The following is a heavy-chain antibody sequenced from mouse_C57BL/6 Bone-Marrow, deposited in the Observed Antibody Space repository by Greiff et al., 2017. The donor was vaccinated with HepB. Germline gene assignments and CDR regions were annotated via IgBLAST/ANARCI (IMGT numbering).Heavy chain of an antibody. CDR2: IYPRSGNT. Sequence: VKLMESGAELARPGASVKLSCKASGYTFTSYGISWVKQRTGQGLEWIGEIYPRSGNTYYNEKFKGKATLTADKSSSTAYMELRSLTSEDSAVYFCARRAYLRYYAMDYWGQGTSVTVSS. D-gene: IGHD5-5*01. V-gene: IGHV1-81*01. J-gene: IGHJ4*01. CDR1: GYTFTSYG. CDR3: ARRAYLRYYAMDY.